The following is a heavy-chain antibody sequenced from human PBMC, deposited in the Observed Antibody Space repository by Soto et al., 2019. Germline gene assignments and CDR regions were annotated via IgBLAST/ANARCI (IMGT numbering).Heavy chain of an antibody. CDR2: IIPTFGTA. CDR1: GGTFSSSA. CDR3: ARSETAGHRGFDI. V-gene: IGHV1-69*06. Sequence: QVQLVQSGAEMREPGSSVKVSCKAPGGTFSSSAINWLRQAPGQGPEWMGGIIPTFGTANYIEKFRGRVTITADTSTSTAYMEVSSLTSEDTAMYFCARSETAGHRGFDIWGQGTMVTVSS. D-gene: IGHD6-19*01. J-gene: IGHJ3*02.